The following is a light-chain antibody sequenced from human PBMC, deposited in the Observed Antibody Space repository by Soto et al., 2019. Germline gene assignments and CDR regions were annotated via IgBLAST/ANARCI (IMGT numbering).Light chain of an antibody. V-gene: IGLV2-14*01. CDR3: SSYTSSSTQ. CDR1: NSDVGGYNY. CDR2: DVS. Sequence: QSVLTQPASVSGSPGQSITISCTGTNSDVGGYNYVSWYQQHPGKAPKLMIYDVSNRPSGVSNRFSGSKSGNTASLTISGLQADDEADYYCSSYTSSSTQFGGGTKLTVL. J-gene: IGLJ2*01.